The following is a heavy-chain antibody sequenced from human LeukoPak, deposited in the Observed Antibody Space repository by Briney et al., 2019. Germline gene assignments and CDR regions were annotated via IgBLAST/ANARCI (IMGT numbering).Heavy chain of an antibody. CDR3: ARGRGYSPSD. CDR2: INHSGST. Sequence: ASETLSLTCAVYGGSFSGYYWSWIRQPPGKGLEWIGEINHSGSTNYNPSLKSRVTISVDTSKNQFSLKLSSVTAADTAVYYCARGRGYSPSDWGQGTLVTVSS. CDR1: GGSFSGYY. V-gene: IGHV4-34*01. D-gene: IGHD1-26*01. J-gene: IGHJ4*02.